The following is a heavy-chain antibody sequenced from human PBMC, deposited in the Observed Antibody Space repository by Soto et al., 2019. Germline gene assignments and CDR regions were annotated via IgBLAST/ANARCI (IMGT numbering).Heavy chain of an antibody. CDR2: IPYDGSNK. Sequence: QVQLVESGGGVVQPGRSLRLSCAASGFTFSSYAMHWVRQAPGKGLEWVAVIPYDGSNKYYADSVKGRFTISRDNSKNTLYLQMNSLRAEDTAVYYCARDPAAALYYYYGMDVWGQGTTVTVSS. CDR3: ARDPAAALYYYYGMDV. V-gene: IGHV3-30-3*01. CDR1: GFTFSSYA. J-gene: IGHJ6*02. D-gene: IGHD2-2*01.